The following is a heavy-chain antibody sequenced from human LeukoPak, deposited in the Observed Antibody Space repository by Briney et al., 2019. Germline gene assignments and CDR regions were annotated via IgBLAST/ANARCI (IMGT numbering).Heavy chain of an antibody. V-gene: IGHV1-2*04. CDR1: GYTFTEYY. D-gene: IGHD1/OR15-1a*01. Sequence: GASVKVFCKASGYTFTEYYLHWVRQAPGQGLEGMGWINPKSGGTSYAQKFQGWVTMTRDTSISTAYMELSGLSFDDTAMYYCARVGTTHYWGQGTLVTVSS. CDR3: ARVGTTHY. CDR2: INPKSGGT. J-gene: IGHJ4*02.